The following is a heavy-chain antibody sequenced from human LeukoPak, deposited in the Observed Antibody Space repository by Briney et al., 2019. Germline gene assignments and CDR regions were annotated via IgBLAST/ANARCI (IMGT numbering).Heavy chain of an antibody. D-gene: IGHD6-19*01. Sequence: SETLSLTCTVSGYSISSGYYWGWIRQPPGKGLEWIGSIYHSGSTYYNPSLKSRVTISVDTSKNQFSLKLSSVTAADTAVYCCARIAVAGFSLFDYWGQGTLVTVSS. CDR2: IYHSGST. J-gene: IGHJ4*02. CDR3: ARIAVAGFSLFDY. V-gene: IGHV4-38-2*02. CDR1: GYSISSGYY.